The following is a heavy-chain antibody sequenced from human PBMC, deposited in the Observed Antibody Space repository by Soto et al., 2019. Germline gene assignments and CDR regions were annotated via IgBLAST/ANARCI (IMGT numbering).Heavy chain of an antibody. J-gene: IGHJ3*02. CDR1: GFTVSSNY. D-gene: IGHD3-10*01. V-gene: IGHV3-66*01. CDR2: IYSGGST. CDR3: ARASSMVRGVTPWALGAFDI. Sequence: QLGGPLRLSCAASGFTVSSNYMSWVRQAPGKGLEWVSVIYSGGSTYYADSVKGRFTISRDNSKNTLYLQMNSLRAEDTAVYYCARASSMVRGVTPWALGAFDIWGQGTMVTVSS.